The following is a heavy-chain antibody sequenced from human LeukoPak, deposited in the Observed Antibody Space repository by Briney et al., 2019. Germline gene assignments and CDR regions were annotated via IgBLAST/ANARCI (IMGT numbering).Heavy chain of an antibody. V-gene: IGHV3-21*01. J-gene: IGHJ3*02. CDR3: AGDYGGRDAFDI. CDR1: GFTFSSYS. Sequence: PGGSLRLSCAASGFTFSSYSMNWVRQAPGKGLEWVSSISSSSSYIYYADSVKGRFTISRDNAKNSLYLQMNSLRAEDTAVYYCAGDYGGRDAFDIWGQGTMVTVSS. CDR2: ISSSSSYI. D-gene: IGHD4-23*01.